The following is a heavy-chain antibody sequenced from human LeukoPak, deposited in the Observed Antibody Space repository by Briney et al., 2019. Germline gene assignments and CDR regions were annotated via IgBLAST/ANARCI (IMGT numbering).Heavy chain of an antibody. CDR1: GGSISSYY. CDR2: IYYSGST. J-gene: IGHJ6*02. CDR3: ASCDRSYDILTGYYMEYYGMDV. Sequence: PSGTLSLTCTVSGGSISSYYWSWIRQPPGKGLEWIGYIYYSGSTNYNPSLKSRVTISVDTSKNQFSLKLSSVTAADTAVYYCASCDRSYDILTGYYMEYYGMDVWGQGTTVTVSS. D-gene: IGHD3-9*01. V-gene: IGHV4-59*08.